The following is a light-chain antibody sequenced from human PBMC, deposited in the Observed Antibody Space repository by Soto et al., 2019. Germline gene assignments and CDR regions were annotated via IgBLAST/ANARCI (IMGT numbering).Light chain of an antibody. J-gene: IGKJ1*01. Sequence: EIVLAQSPDTLSLSPWERANLSCRASQSVSSSYLAWYHQRPGQAPRLLIYGASSRATGIPDRFSGSGSGTDFSLTISRLEPEDFATYYCQQSYSTPPTFGQGTKVDNK. V-gene: IGKV3-20*01. CDR1: QSVSSSY. CDR2: GAS. CDR3: QQSYSTPPT.